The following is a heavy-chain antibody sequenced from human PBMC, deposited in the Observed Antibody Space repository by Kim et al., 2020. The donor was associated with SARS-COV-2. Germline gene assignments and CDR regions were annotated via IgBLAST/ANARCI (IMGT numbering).Heavy chain of an antibody. CDR2: VYHSGST. D-gene: IGHD3-22*01. CDR3: ARLPHYSSGYVDS. CDR1: GGSISSSFNY. V-gene: IGHV4-39*01. J-gene: IGHJ4*02. Sequence: SETLSLTCTVSGGSISSSFNYWGWIRQPPGKGLEWIGSVYHSGSTYDSPSLKSRVTVSVDTSKNEFYLKVTSVTAADTAVDFCARLPHYSSGYVDSWGPGILVTVSS.